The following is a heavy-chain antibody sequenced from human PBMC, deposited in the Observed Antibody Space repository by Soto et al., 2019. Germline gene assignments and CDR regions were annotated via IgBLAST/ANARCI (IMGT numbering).Heavy chain of an antibody. J-gene: IGHJ4*02. CDR2: ISGGGSNT. CDR1: GFPFSSYV. CDR3: AKDSNKYSSSLRGRYFDY. D-gene: IGHD4-4*01. Sequence: GGSLRLSCAASGFPFSSYVMSWVRQAPGKALEWVSGISGGGSNTFYADYVKGRFTISRDNSKNTLLLQMNSLGAEDTAVYYCAKDSNKYSSSLRGRYFDYWGQGIGVTVSS. V-gene: IGHV3-23*01.